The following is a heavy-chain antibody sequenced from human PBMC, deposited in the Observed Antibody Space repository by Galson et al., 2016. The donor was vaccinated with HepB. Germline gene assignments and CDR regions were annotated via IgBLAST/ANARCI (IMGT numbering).Heavy chain of an antibody. V-gene: IGHV3-21*01. CDR1: GFTFSSYS. D-gene: IGHD3-16*02. CDR2: ISYSSSYM. CDR3: ARDLSYGSNWFDP. J-gene: IGHJ5*02. Sequence: SLRLSCAASGFTFSSYSMHWVRQAPGKGLEWVSSISYSSSYMPYADAVKGRFTISRDNAKNSLYLQMNSLRAEDTAIYFCARDLSYGSNWFDPRGQGTLVTVSS.